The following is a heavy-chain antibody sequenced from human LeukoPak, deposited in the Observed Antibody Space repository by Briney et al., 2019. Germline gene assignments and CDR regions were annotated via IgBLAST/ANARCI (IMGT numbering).Heavy chain of an antibody. J-gene: IGHJ4*02. V-gene: IGHV5-51*01. CDR3: ARTPGEDYFDH. D-gene: IGHD7-27*01. CDR2: IYPGGSET. CDR1: GYSFTNYW. Sequence: GESLKISCKGSGYSFTNYWIGWVRQMPGKGLEWMGIIYPGGSETRYSPSFQGQVTISADKSISTAYLQWGSLKASDTAIYYCARTPGEDYFDHWGQGTLVTVSS.